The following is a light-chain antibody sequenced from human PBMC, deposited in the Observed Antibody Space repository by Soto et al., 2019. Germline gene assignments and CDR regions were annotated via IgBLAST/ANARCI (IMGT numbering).Light chain of an antibody. CDR3: QQADSFPFT. J-gene: IGKJ3*01. CDR1: QSITKW. V-gene: IGKV1D-12*01. Sequence: DIQLTQSPSSVSASVGDRVTITCRATQSITKWLGWYQQKPGKAPKLLIYAASSLQSGVPSRFSGSGSETDFTLTISSLQPEDFATYYCQQADSFPFTFGPGTTVDI. CDR2: AAS.